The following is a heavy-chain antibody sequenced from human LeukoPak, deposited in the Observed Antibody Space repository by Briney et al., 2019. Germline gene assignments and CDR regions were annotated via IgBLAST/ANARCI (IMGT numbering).Heavy chain of an antibody. J-gene: IGHJ4*02. CDR2: ISGSGGST. CDR3: AKAPLVVVSQFDH. Sequence: QSGGSLRLSCAASGFTLSTYAMSWVRQAPGKGLEWVAVISGSGGSTDYADSVKGRFTISRDKSKNTLYLQMNSLRAEDTAVYYCAKAPLVVVSQFDHWGQGSLVTVSS. D-gene: IGHD3-22*01. V-gene: IGHV3-23*01. CDR1: GFTLSTYA.